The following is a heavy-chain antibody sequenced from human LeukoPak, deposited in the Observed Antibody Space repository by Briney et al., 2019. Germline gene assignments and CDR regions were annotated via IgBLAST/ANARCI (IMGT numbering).Heavy chain of an antibody. Sequence: TGGSLRLSCAASGFTFSSYAMGWVRQAPGRGLEWVSAITASGGNTYYADSVKGRFTISRDNSKNTLYLQENSLRAEDTAVYYCAKGNGYSYGRYYFDYWGQGTLVTVSS. CDR3: AKGNGYSYGRYYFDY. CDR1: GFTFSSYA. J-gene: IGHJ4*02. CDR2: ITASGGNT. D-gene: IGHD5-18*01. V-gene: IGHV3-23*01.